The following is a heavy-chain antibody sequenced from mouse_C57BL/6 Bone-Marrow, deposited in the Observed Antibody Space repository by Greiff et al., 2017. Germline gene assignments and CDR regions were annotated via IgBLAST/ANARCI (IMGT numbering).Heavy chain of an antibody. CDR3: ARPLLGYFDY. J-gene: IGHJ2*01. V-gene: IGHV5-4*03. Sequence: EVKLEESGGGLVKPGGSLKLSCAASGFTFSSYAMSWVRQTPEKRLEWVATISDGGSYTYYPDNVKGRFTISRDNAKNNLYLQMSHLKSEDTAMYYCARPLLGYFDYWGQGTTLTVSS. D-gene: IGHD2-10*01. CDR1: GFTFSSYA. CDR2: ISDGGSYT.